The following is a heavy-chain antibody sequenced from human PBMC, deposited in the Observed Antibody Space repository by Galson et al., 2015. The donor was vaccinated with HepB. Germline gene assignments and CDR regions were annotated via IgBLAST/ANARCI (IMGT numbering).Heavy chain of an antibody. V-gene: IGHV3-72*01. Sequence: SLRLSCAVSGFTFSGHYMDWVRQAPGKGLEWVGRCRNKANSYTTEYAASVKGRFTISRDDSNYSLYLQMNSLKTEDTAMYYCARMIEVAGRYYFAYWGQGTLVTVSS. J-gene: IGHJ4*02. CDR1: GFTFSGHY. D-gene: IGHD6-19*01. CDR2: CRNKANSYTT. CDR3: ARMIEVAGRYYFAY.